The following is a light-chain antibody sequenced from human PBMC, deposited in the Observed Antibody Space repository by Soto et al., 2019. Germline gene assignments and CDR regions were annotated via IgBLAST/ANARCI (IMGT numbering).Light chain of an antibody. CDR1: PSVSKN. V-gene: IGKV3-15*01. CDR2: GAS. CDR3: QQYNEWPIT. Sequence: EILMTQSPATLSVSPGARATLSCRASPSVSKNLARYQQNPGQAPRLLIHGASTRATGIPAKFSGSGSGTEFTLNISSLQSDDFVVYYCQQYNEWPITFGQGTRLEI. J-gene: IGKJ5*01.